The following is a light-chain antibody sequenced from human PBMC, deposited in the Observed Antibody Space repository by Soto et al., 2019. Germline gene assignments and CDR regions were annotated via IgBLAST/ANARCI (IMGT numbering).Light chain of an antibody. V-gene: IGLV2-14*01. Sequence: QSALTQPASVSGSPGQSITISCTGTSSDVGSYNYVSWYQQHPGKAPKVMIYDVSNRPSGVSYRFSGSKSGNTASLTSSGLQAEDEAAYYCSSYTTSSTYVFGPGTKLTVL. CDR1: SSDVGSYNY. CDR2: DVS. J-gene: IGLJ1*01. CDR3: SSYTTSSTYV.